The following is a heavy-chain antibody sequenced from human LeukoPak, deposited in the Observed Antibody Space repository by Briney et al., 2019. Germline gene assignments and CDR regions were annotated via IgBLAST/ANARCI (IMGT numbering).Heavy chain of an antibody. CDR3: IYGYTLDL. CDR1: GFTVSNNS. Sequence: GGSLRLSCAASGFTVSNNSVNWVRQAPGKGLEWVSVIYSGGSTNYADSVKGRFTISRDNSKNTVYLQMNSLRGEDTAVYYCIYGYTLDLWGQGTLVTVSS. D-gene: IGHD5-18*01. J-gene: IGHJ5*02. CDR2: IYSGGST. V-gene: IGHV3-53*01.